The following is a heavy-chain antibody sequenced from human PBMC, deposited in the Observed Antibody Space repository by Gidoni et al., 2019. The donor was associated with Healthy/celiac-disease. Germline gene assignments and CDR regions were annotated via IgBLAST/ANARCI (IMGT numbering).Heavy chain of an antibody. Sequence: QVQLVESGGGVVQPGRSLRLSCAASGFTFSSYGMHWVRQAPGKGLEWVAVIWYDGSNKYYADSVKGRFTISRDNSKNTLYLQMNSLRAEDTAVYYCARGQITNNYYGDAFDIWGQGTMVTVSS. J-gene: IGHJ3*02. CDR3: ARGQITNNYYGDAFDI. D-gene: IGHD3-22*01. CDR1: GFTFSSYG. CDR2: IWYDGSNK. V-gene: IGHV3-33*01.